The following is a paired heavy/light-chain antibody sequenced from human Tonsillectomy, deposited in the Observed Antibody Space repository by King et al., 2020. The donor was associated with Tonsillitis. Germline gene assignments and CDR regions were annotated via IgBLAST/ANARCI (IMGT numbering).Light chain of an antibody. CDR3: QQYYDFPLT. CDR2: GAS. CDR1: QGISSY. Sequence: VIWITQSPSLLSASTGDRVTISCRLSQGISSYLAWYQQKPGKAPELLIYGASTLQSGVPSRFSGSGSGTDFTLTISFLQSEDFATYYCQQYYDFPLTFGGGTKVQIK. V-gene: IGKV1D-8*01. J-gene: IGKJ4*01.
Heavy chain of an antibody. Sequence: EVQLVQSGGGLVQPGGSLRVSCTASGFTFSSYWISWVRQAPGKGLEWVANIKQDGNEKYYVDSVKGRFTISRDNAKNSLYLQMNSLRAEDTAVYYCARGAEYDYVWGGYRHYDAFDIWGQGTVVTVSS. CDR2: IKQDGNEK. D-gene: IGHD3-16*02. J-gene: IGHJ3*02. V-gene: IGHV3-7*03. CDR1: GFTFSSYW. CDR3: ARGAEYDYVWGGYRHYDAFDI.